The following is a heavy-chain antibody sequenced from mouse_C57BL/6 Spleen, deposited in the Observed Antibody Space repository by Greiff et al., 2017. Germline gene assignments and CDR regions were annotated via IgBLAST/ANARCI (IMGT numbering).Heavy chain of an antibody. D-gene: IGHD2-2*01. V-gene: IGHV5-9*01. CDR1: GFTFSSYT. J-gene: IGHJ3*01. CDR3: ARHYGDDAGFAY. Sequence: EVQVVESGGGLVKPGGSLKLSCAASGFTFSSYTMSWVRQTPETKLEWVATISGGGGNTYHPDSVKGRFTISRDNAKDTLYLQMSSLRSEDTALYYCARHYGDDAGFAYWGQGTLVTVSA. CDR2: ISGGGGNT.